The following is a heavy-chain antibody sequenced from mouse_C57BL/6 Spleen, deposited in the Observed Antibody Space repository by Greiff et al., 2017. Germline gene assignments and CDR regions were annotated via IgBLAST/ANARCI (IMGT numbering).Heavy chain of an antibody. J-gene: IGHJ4*01. CDR3: ARKRGPAYYSNYGVDYAMDY. Sequence: QVQLQQSGPELVKPGASVKLSCKASGYTFTSYDINWVKQRPGQGLEWIGWIYPRDGSTKYNEKFKGKATLTVDTSSSTAYMELHSLTSEDSAVYFCARKRGPAYYSNYGVDYAMDYWGQGTSVTVSA. D-gene: IGHD2-5*01. V-gene: IGHV1-85*01. CDR1: GYTFTSYD. CDR2: IYPRDGST.